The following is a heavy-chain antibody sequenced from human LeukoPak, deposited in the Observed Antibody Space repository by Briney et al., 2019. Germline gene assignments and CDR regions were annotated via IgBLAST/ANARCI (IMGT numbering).Heavy chain of an antibody. CDR3: ARGLRGGPGYYFDY. CDR1: GYTFTSYD. CDR2: MNPNSGNT. D-gene: IGHD3-10*01. Sequence: ASVKVSCKASGYTFTSYDINWVRQATAQGLEWMGWMNPNSGNTGYAHKFQGRVTMTRNTSISPAYMELSSLRSEDTAVYYCARGLRGGPGYYFDYWGQGTLVTVSS. V-gene: IGHV1-8*01. J-gene: IGHJ4*02.